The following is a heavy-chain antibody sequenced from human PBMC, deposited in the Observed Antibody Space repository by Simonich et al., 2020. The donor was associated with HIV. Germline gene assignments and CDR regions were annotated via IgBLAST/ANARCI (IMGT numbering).Heavy chain of an antibody. J-gene: IGHJ4*02. D-gene: IGHD3-10*01. CDR1: GFTFDDYA. CDR2: IGWNSGSI. V-gene: IGHV3-9*01. Sequence: EVQLVESGGGLVQPGRSLRLSCAASGFTFDDYAMHWVRQAPGKGLEWVAGIGWNSGSIGDADSVKGRFTISRDNAKNSLYLQMNSLRAEDTALYYCAKDTIHYYGSGSYDYWGQGTLVTVSS. CDR3: AKDTIHYYGSGSYDY.